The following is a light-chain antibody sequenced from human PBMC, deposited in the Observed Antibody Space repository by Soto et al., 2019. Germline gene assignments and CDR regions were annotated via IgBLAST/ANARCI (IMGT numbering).Light chain of an antibody. CDR1: QRLSSNY. V-gene: IGKV3-20*01. CDR2: GAS. CDR3: LQYGSSVWT. Sequence: IVLTQSPGTLSLSPGERATLSCRASQRLSSNYLAWFQQKPGQAPRLLIYGASSRATGIPDRFSGSGSGTDFTLTIPRLEPEDFAVYYCLQYGSSVWTFGQGTKVDNK. J-gene: IGKJ1*01.